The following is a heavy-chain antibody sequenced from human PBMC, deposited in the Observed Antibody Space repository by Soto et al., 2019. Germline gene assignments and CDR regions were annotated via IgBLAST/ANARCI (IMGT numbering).Heavy chain of an antibody. CDR3: VRYSHGDY. Sequence: EVQLVESGGGLVQPGGSLRLSCAGSGFTFSNYWMHWVRQAPGKGLEWVSRIDHDGPTDYADSVRGRFTSSRDNAENTLYLQMNSLRPEDTAVYYCVRYSHGDYWGQGTLVTVSS. V-gene: IGHV3-74*01. CDR2: IDHDGPT. D-gene: IGHD1-26*01. J-gene: IGHJ4*02. CDR1: GFTFSNYW.